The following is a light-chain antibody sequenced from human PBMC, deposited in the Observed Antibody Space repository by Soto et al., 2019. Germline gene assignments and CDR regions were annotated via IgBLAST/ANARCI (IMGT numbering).Light chain of an antibody. CDR3: SSYTSSSTLV. CDR2: EVS. J-gene: IGLJ1*01. Sequence: ALTQPASVSGSPGQSITISCTGTSSDVGGYNYVSWYQQHPGKAPKLMIYEVSNRPSGVSNRFSGSKSGNTASLTISGLQAEDEADYYCSSYTSSSTLVFGTGTKGTVL. CDR1: SSDVGGYNY. V-gene: IGLV2-14*01.